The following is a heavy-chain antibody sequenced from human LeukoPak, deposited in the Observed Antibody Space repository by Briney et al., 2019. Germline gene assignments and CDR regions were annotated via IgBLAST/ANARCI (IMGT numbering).Heavy chain of an antibody. D-gene: IGHD2-2*01. CDR3: ASIRARYCSSTSCYPHGSFDP. J-gene: IGHJ5*02. CDR2: IYPGDSDT. Sequence: GESLKISCKGSGYSFTSYWIGWVRQMPGKGLEWMGIIYPGDSDTRYSPSFQGQVTISADKSISTAYLQWSSLKASDTAMYYCASIRARYCSSTSCYPHGSFDPWGQGTLVTVSS. CDR1: GYSFTSYW. V-gene: IGHV5-51*01.